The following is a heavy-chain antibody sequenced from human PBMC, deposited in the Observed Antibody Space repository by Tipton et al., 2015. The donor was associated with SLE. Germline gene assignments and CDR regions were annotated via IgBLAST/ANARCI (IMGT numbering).Heavy chain of an antibody. D-gene: IGHD2-15*01. CDR2: IYYSGST. J-gene: IGHJ1*01. CDR3: ARGPPWGVVVAATRYFQH. Sequence: TLSLTCTVSGGSISSSSYYWGWIRQPPGKGLEWIGSIYYSGSTYYNPSLKSRVTISVDTSKNQFSLKLSSVTAADAAVYYCARGPPWGVVVAATRYFQHWGQGTLVTVSS. V-gene: IGHV4-39*07. CDR1: GGSISSSSYY.